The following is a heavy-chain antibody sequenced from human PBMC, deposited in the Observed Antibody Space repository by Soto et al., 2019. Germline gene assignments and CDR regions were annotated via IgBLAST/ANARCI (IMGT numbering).Heavy chain of an antibody. D-gene: IGHD3-16*01. V-gene: IGHV4-34*01. CDR3: ARAVVDGGFDY. Sequence: PSETLSLTCAVYGGSFSGYYWSWIRQPPGKGLEWIGEINHSGSTNYNPSLKSRVTISVDTSKNQFSLKLSSVTAADTAVYYCARAVVDGGFDYWGQGTLVTV. J-gene: IGHJ4*02. CDR1: GGSFSGYY. CDR2: INHSGST.